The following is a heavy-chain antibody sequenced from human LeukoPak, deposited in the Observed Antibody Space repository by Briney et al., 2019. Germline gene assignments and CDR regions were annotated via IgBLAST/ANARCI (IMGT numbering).Heavy chain of an antibody. Sequence: PGRSLRLSCAASGFTFSSYGMHWVRQAPGKGLEWVAVIWYDGSNKYYADSVKGRFTISRDNSKNTLYLQMNSLRAEDTAVYYCARVDRFEERSAFDIWGQGTMVTVSS. J-gene: IGHJ3*02. V-gene: IGHV3-33*01. CDR1: GFTFSSYG. CDR3: ARVDRFEERSAFDI. D-gene: IGHD3-3*01. CDR2: IWYDGSNK.